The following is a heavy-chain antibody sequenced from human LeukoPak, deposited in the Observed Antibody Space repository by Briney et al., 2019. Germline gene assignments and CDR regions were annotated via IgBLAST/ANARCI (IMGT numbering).Heavy chain of an antibody. CDR3: ARRCSGGSCYSSSGFDY. D-gene: IGHD2-15*01. Sequence: GESLKISCKGSGYSFTSYWIAWVRQMPGKGLEWMGIIYPGDSDTRYSPSFQGQVTISADKSISTAYLQWSSLKASDTAIYYCARRCSGGSCYSSSGFDYWGQGTLVTVSS. CDR2: IYPGDSDT. CDR1: GYSFTSYW. V-gene: IGHV5-51*01. J-gene: IGHJ4*02.